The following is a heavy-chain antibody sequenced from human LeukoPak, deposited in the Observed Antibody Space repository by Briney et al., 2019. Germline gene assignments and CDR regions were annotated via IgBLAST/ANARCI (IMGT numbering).Heavy chain of an antibody. Sequence: SETLSLTCTVSGGSISSYYWSWTRQPPGKGLEWIGYIYYSGSTNYNPSLKSRVTMSVDTSRRQFSLKLTSVTVTDTAVYYCARQISPYGMDVWGQGTTVIVSS. V-gene: IGHV4-59*08. CDR3: ARQISPYGMDV. CDR2: IYYSGST. CDR1: GGSISSYY. J-gene: IGHJ6*02.